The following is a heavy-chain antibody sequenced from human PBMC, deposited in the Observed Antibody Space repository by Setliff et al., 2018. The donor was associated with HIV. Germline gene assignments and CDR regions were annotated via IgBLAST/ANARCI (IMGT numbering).Heavy chain of an antibody. CDR3: ARGVPADAYAFDI. V-gene: IGHV1-18*01. D-gene: IGHD2-2*01. J-gene: IGHJ3*02. CDR2: ISAHNGHT. CDR1: GYSFTSYV. Sequence: VKVSCKASGYSFTSYVFTWVRQAPGQGLEWMGWISAHNGHTDYAQKFQDRVTMSTDTSTTTAFMELRSLISDDTAVYYCARGVPADAYAFDIWGQGTLVTVSS.